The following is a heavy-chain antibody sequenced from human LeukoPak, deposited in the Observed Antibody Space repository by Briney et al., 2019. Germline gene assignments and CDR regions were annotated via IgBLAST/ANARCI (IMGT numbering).Heavy chain of an antibody. V-gene: IGHV1-69*02. D-gene: IGHD2-2*01. J-gene: IGHJ6*02. CDR1: GYTFTGYY. CDR2: IIPILGIA. Sequence: GASVKASCKASGYTFTGYYMHWVRQAPGQGLEWMGRIIPILGIANYAQKFQGRVTITADKSTSTAYMELSSLRSEDTAVYYCAAPFCSSTSCPRYYYYGMDVWGQGTTVTVSS. CDR3: AAPFCSSTSCPRYYYYGMDV.